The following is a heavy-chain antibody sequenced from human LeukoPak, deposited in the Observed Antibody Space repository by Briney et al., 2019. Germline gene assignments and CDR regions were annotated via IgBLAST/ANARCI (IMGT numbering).Heavy chain of an antibody. D-gene: IGHD3-10*01. CDR2: ISFDGSQK. Sequence: PGGSLRLSCAASGFTFSSYWMGWVRQAPGERLGWVALISFDGSQKYYADSVKGRFTISRDNSKSTVYLQMNSLRVEDAAVYYCSKDLTSDFGGDLDPWGQGTLVTVSS. J-gene: IGHJ5*02. V-gene: IGHV3-30*02. CDR3: SKDLTSDFGGDLDP. CDR1: GFTFSSYW.